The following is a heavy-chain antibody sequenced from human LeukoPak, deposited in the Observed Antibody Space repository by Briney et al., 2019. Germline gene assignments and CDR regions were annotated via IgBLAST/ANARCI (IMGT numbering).Heavy chain of an antibody. D-gene: IGHD2-2*02. J-gene: IGHJ4*02. CDR3: AKRAVVIPTAILSSGFDY. CDR2: ISGSGGST. Sequence: GGSLRLSCAASGFTFSSYAMNWVRQAPGKGLEWVSVISGSGGSTYYADSVKGRFTISRDNSKNTLYLQMNSLRAEDTAVYYCAKRAVVIPTAILSSGFDYWGQGTRVTVSS. V-gene: IGHV3-23*01. CDR1: GFTFSSYA.